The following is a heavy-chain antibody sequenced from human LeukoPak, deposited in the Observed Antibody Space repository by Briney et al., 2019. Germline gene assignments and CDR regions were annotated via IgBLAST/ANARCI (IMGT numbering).Heavy chain of an antibody. J-gene: IGHJ6*03. CDR3: ARGPPRGKYYYMDV. V-gene: IGHV3-13*01. Sequence: PGGSLRLSCAASGFTFSSFDMHWVRQPPGQGLELVSTIGTASDTYYPGSVEGRFTLSRDNAKNSLYLQMNSLTAGDTAVYYCARGPPRGKYYYMDVWGKGTTVTVSS. CDR2: IGTASDT. CDR1: GFTFSSFD. D-gene: IGHD1-1*01.